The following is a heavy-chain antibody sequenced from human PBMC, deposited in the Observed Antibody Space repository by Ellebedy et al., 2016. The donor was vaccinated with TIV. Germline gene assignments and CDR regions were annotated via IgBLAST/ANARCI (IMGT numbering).Heavy chain of an antibody. V-gene: IGHV3-23*01. CDR3: AKDNGGGGFLEWYTFGRHAEYFQH. D-gene: IGHD3-3*01. CDR1: GFTFSSYA. CDR2: ISGSGGST. Sequence: GGSLRLXXAASGFTFSSYAMSWVRQAPGKGLEWVSAISGSGGSTYYADSVKGRFTISRDNSKNTLYLQMNSLRAEDTAVYYCAKDNGGGGFLEWYTFGRHAEYFQHWGQGTLVTVSS. J-gene: IGHJ1*01.